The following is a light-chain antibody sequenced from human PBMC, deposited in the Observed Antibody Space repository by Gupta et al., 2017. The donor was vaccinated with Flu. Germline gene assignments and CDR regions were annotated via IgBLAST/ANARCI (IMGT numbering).Light chain of an antibody. V-gene: IGLV3-21*02. Sequence: YVLTQPPSVSVAPGQTARITCEGNNLGSKSVNWYQQKPGQAPVLVVYDDSDRPSGIPERFSGSHSGNTATLTISSVEAGDEADYYCQVFDSRTDHVVFGGGTRL. CDR2: DDS. CDR1: NLGSKS. J-gene: IGLJ3*02. CDR3: QVFDSRTDHVV.